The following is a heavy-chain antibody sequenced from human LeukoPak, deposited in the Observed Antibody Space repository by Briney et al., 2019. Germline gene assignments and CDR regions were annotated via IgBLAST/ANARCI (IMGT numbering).Heavy chain of an antibody. Sequence: GGSLRLSCAASGFTVSSNYMSWVRQAPGKGLEWVSVIYSGGSTYYADSVKGRFTISRDNSKSTLYLQMNSLRAEDTAVYYCAKGRLIVAVPDNWGQGTLVTVSS. V-gene: IGHV3-53*01. CDR2: IYSGGST. CDR1: GFTVSSNY. J-gene: IGHJ4*02. CDR3: AKGRLIVAVPDN. D-gene: IGHD2-2*01.